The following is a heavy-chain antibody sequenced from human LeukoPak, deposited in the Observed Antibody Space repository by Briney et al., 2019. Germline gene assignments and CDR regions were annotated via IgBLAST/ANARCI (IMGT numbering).Heavy chain of an antibody. J-gene: IGHJ2*01. CDR2: ISSSSYI. D-gene: IGHD2-21*02. V-gene: IGHV3-21*01. Sequence: GGSLRLSCAASGFIFSSYTMNWVRQAPGKGLEWVSSISSSSYIYYADSVKGRFTISRDNAKNSLYLQMNSLRAEDTAVYYCARGTARSTCYFDLWGRGTLVTVSS. CDR1: GFIFSSYT. CDR3: ARGTARSTCYFDL.